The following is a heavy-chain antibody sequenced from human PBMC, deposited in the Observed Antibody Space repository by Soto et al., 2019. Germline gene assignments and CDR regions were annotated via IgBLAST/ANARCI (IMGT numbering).Heavy chain of an antibody. CDR3: ARDSLQYFDY. CDR2: IWYDGSNK. CDR1: GFTFSSYG. J-gene: IGHJ4*02. Sequence: QVQLVESGGGVVQPGRSLRLSCAATGFTFSSYGMHWVRQAPGKGLEWVAVIWYDGSNKYYADSVKGRFTISRDNSKNTLYLQMNSLRAEDTAVYYCARDSLQYFDYWGQGTLVTVSS. V-gene: IGHV3-33*01.